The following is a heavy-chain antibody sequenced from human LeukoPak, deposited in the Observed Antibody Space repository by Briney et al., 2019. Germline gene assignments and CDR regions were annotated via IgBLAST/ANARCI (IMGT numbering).Heavy chain of an antibody. D-gene: IGHD1-1*01. Sequence: GGSLRLSCAASGFTFSNYAMTWVRQAPGKGLGLVSVISASGRNRDYAGSVKGRFTITRDNAENTLSLLMNSLRAEDTAIYYCAKLVGTGTIPTDYWGQGTLVTVSS. CDR3: AKLVGTGTIPTDY. J-gene: IGHJ4*02. V-gene: IGHV3-23*01. CDR2: ISASGRNR. CDR1: GFTFSNYA.